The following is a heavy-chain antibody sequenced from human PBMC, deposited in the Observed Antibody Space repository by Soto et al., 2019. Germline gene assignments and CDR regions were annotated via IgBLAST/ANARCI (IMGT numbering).Heavy chain of an antibody. D-gene: IGHD2-8*01. CDR1: GYTFTSYG. Sequence: ASVKVSCKASGYTFTSYGISWVRQAPGQGLEWMGWISAYNGNTNYAQKLQGRVTMTTDTSTSTAYMELRSLRSDDTAVYYCARDGGMVYAAPYNYYGMEVWGQGTTVTVAS. CDR2: ISAYNGNT. J-gene: IGHJ6*02. CDR3: ARDGGMVYAAPYNYYGMEV. V-gene: IGHV1-18*01.